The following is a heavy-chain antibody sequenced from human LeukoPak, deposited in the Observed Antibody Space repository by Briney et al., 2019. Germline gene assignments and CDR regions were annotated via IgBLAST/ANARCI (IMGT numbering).Heavy chain of an antibody. V-gene: IGHV3-33*01. CDR1: GFTFSSYG. J-gene: IGHJ6*02. CDR2: IWYDGSNK. Sequence: PGGSLRLSCAASGFTFSSYGMHWVRQAPGKGLEWVAVIWYDGSNKYYADSVKGRFTISRDNSKNTLYLQMNSLRAEDTAVYYCARAPDYYYYGMDVWGQGTTVTVSS. CDR3: ARAPDYYYYGMDV.